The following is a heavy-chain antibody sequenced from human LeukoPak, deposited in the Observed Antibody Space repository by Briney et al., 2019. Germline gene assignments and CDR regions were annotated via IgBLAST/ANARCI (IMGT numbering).Heavy chain of an antibody. J-gene: IGHJ3*02. Sequence: PGGSLRLSCATSGLTFSSYAMNWVRQAPGKGLEWVSAISGSGGSTYYADSVKGRFTISRDSFKNTLYLQMNSLRAEDTAVYYCARDWRAHIQGLDAFDIWGQGTMVTVSS. V-gene: IGHV3-23*01. D-gene: IGHD2-21*01. CDR1: GLTFSSYA. CDR2: ISGSGGST. CDR3: ARDWRAHIQGLDAFDI.